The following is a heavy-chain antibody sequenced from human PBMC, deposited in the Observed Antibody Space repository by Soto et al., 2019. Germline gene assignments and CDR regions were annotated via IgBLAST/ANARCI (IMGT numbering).Heavy chain of an antibody. D-gene: IGHD2-2*01. Sequence: SQTLSLTCAISGDSVSSNSAAWNWIRQSPSRGLEWLGRTYYRSKWYNDYAVSVKSRITINPDTSKNQFSLQLTSVTPEDTAVYYCARSDIVVVPAAIHYYYYGMDVWGQGTTVTVSS. CDR1: GDSVSSNSAA. CDR2: TYYRSKWYN. CDR3: ARSDIVVVPAAIHYYYYGMDV. J-gene: IGHJ6*02. V-gene: IGHV6-1*01.